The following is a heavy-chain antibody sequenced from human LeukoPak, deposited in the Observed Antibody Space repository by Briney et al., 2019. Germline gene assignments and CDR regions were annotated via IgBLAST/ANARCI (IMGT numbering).Heavy chain of an antibody. D-gene: IGHD1-26*01. Sequence: GGSLRLSCAASGFTFSNYEMNWVRQAPGKGLEWVSYISSSGSTIYYADSVKGRFTISRDNAKNSLFLQMNSLRAEDTAVYYCARALVGYFDYWGQGTLVTVSS. J-gene: IGHJ4*02. V-gene: IGHV3-48*03. CDR2: ISSSGSTI. CDR3: ARALVGYFDY. CDR1: GFTFSNYE.